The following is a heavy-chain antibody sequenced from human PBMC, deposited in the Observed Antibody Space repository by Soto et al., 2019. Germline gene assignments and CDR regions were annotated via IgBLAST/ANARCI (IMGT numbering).Heavy chain of an antibody. V-gene: IGHV4-59*01. J-gene: IGHJ3*02. CDR2: IYYSGST. D-gene: IGHD2-8*01. CDR1: GGSISSYY. CDR3: ARVCDCTNVVCDAFDI. Sequence: SETLSLTCTVSGGSISSYYWSWIRQPPGKGLEWIGYIYYSGSTNYNPTLKSRVTISVDTSKNQFSLKLSSVTAADTAVYYCARVCDCTNVVCDAFDIWGQGTMVTVSS.